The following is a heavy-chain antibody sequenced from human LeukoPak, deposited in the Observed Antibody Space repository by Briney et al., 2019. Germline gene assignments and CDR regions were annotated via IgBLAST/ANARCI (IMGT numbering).Heavy chain of an antibody. CDR1: GGSISSSSYH. Sequence: SETLSLTCTVSGGSISSSSYHWGWIRQPPGKGLEWIGSIYYSGSTYYNPSLKSRVTISVDTSKNQFSLKLSSVTAADTAVYYCARHSGYSSGCFDYWGQGTLVTVSS. V-gene: IGHV4-39*01. D-gene: IGHD6-19*01. J-gene: IGHJ4*02. CDR3: ARHSGYSSGCFDY. CDR2: IYYSGST.